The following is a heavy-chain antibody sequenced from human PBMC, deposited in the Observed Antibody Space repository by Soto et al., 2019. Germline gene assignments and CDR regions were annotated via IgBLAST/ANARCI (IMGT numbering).Heavy chain of an antibody. J-gene: IGHJ4*02. CDR2: IFHSGST. CDR1: GGSISSGGYS. Sequence: SETLSLTCAVSGGSISSGGYSWSWIRQPPGKGLEWIGYIFHSGSTYYNPSLRSRVSMSVDRSNNQFSLELTSVSAADTAVYFCARRYYGGWLDYWGQGTLVTVSS. D-gene: IGHD6-19*01. V-gene: IGHV4-30-2*01. CDR3: ARRYYGGWLDY.